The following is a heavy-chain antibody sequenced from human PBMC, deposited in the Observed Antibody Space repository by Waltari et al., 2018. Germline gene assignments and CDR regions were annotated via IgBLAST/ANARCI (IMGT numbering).Heavy chain of an antibody. D-gene: IGHD4-4*01. CDR1: GFTFRNSY. CDR2: ISSGGDKT. J-gene: IGHJ4*02. V-gene: IGHV3-21*02. CDR3: AREVVTTDYFDF. Sequence: EVQLVESGGGLVRPGGSLRLACAASGFTFRNSYMHWVRQASGKGLEWVSRISSGGDKTWYADSVKGRVTISRENAKNTLYFQMDSLKTEDTAVYYCAREVVTTDYFDFWGQGVLVTVSS.